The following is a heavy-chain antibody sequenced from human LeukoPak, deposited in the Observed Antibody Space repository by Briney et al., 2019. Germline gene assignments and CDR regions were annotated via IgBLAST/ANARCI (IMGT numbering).Heavy chain of an antibody. D-gene: IGHD3-22*01. Sequence: SETLSLTCAVYGGSFSGYYWSWIRQPPGKGLEWIGSIYHSGSTYYNPSLKSRVTISVDTSKNQFSLKLSSVTAADTAVYYCARAQDYYDSSGYYYRHWGQGTLVTVSS. CDR1: GGSFSGYY. CDR2: IYHSGST. J-gene: IGHJ4*02. V-gene: IGHV4-34*01. CDR3: ARAQDYYDSSGYYYRH.